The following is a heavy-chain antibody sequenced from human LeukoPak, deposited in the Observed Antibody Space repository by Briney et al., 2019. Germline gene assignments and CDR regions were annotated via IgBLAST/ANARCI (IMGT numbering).Heavy chain of an antibody. J-gene: IGHJ6*02. CDR3: ARHAPLGNYPSSYYYYYYFTLDV. D-gene: IGHD4-11*01. CDR1: GYSFTSYW. Sequence: TGESLKISCKGSGYSFTSYWIGWVRQMPGKGLEWVGIIYPGDSDARYSPSFQGQVTISADESTSTSYLQWSSLKASDTAIYYCARHAPLGNYPSSYYYYYYFTLDVWGRGTAVTVFS. CDR2: IYPGDSDA. V-gene: IGHV5-51*01.